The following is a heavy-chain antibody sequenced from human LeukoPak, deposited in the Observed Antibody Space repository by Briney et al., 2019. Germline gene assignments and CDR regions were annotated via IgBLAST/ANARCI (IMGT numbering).Heavy chain of an antibody. V-gene: IGHV3-23*01. J-gene: IGHJ4*02. D-gene: IGHD3-22*01. CDR1: GITLSNYG. Sequence: GGSLTLSCAVSGITLSNYGMAWVPHAPGKGLEWVASLSASGGGTNYADSVRGRFTISRDNAKNTLYLQMNSLRAEDTAVYFCAKRGVVIRVILVGFHKEAYYFDSWGQGVLVTVSS. CDR2: LSASGGGT. CDR3: AKRGVVIRVILVGFHKEAYYFDS.